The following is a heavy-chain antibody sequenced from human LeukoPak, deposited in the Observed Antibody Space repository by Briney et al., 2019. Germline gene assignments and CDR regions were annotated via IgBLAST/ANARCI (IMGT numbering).Heavy chain of an antibody. V-gene: IGHV1-8*01. CDR1: GYTFTSYD. CDR2: MNPNSGDT. J-gene: IGHJ4*02. D-gene: IGHD1-1*01. Sequence: ASVKVSCKASGYTFTSYDINWVRQATGQGLEWMGWMNPNSGDTGYAQKFQGRVSMTRDIFKSTAYMELSSLRSGDTAIYYCASNPPNTGDFYYWGLGTLVTVSS. CDR3: ASNPPNTGDFYY.